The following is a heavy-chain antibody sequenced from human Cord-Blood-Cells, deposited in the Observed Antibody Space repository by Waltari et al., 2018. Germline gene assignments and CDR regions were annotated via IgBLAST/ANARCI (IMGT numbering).Heavy chain of an antibody. D-gene: IGHD3-3*01. J-gene: IGHJ5*02. V-gene: IGHV3-53*01. CDR1: GFTVSSNY. CDR2: IYSCGST. CDR3: ARSFRFLEWLGWFDP. Sequence: EVQLVESGGGLIQPGGSLRLSCAASGFTVSSNYMSWVRQAPGKGLAWVSVIYSCGSTYYADAVKGRFTISRYNSKNTLYLQMNSLRAEDTAVYYCARSFRFLEWLGWFDPWGQGTLVTVSS.